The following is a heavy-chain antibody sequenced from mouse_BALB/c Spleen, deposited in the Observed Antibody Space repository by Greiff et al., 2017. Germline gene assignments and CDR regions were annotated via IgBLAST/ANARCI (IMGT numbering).Heavy chain of an antibody. D-gene: IGHD1-1*01. Sequence: DVMLVESGGGLVQPGGSRKLSCAASGFTFSSFGMHWVRQAPEKGLEWVAYISSGSSTIYYADTVKGRFTISRDNPKNTLFLQMTSLRSEDTAMYYCARSTTVVGRYFDVWGAGTTVTVSS. CDR1: GFTFSSFG. CDR2: ISSGSSTI. J-gene: IGHJ1*01. V-gene: IGHV5-17*02. CDR3: ARSTTVVGRYFDV.